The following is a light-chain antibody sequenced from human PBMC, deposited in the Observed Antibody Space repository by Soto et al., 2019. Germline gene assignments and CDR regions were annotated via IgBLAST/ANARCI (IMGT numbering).Light chain of an antibody. V-gene: IGKV3-15*01. Sequence: EIVVTQSPATLSVSPGERATLSCRASQSVGNNFAWYQQKPGQAPRLLIFATSTRATAVTARFSGSGSGTEFTPTISSLQSEDVAVYYYQQYGDWPLTFGGGAKVEIE. CDR2: ATS. CDR1: QSVGNN. J-gene: IGKJ4*01. CDR3: QQYGDWPLT.